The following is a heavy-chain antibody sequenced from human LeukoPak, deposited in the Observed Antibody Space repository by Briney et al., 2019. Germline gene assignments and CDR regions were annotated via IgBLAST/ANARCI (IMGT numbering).Heavy chain of an antibody. V-gene: IGHV1-46*01. D-gene: IGHD6-25*01. J-gene: IGHJ4*02. Sequence: ASVKVSCKASGYTFTSHGITWVRQAPGQGPEWMGIINPRGGSTDYSQKFQGRITMTSDTSTSTVYMELSSLRSDDTAVYFCARVGSAAATADYWGQGTLVTVSS. CDR2: INPRGGST. CDR3: ARVGSAAATADY. CDR1: GYTFTSHG.